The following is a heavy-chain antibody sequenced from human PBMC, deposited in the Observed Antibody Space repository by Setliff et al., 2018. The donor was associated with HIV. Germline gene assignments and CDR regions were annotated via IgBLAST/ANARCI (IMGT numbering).Heavy chain of an antibody. CDR2: IKQDGSEM. Sequence: PGGSLRLSCAASGFTFSSYWMSWVRQAPGKGLEWVANIKQDGSEMYYVDSVKGRFTISRDNAKNSLFLQMKSLRAEDTGVYYCARDFYGSGSPPRGYWGQGTLVTVSS. V-gene: IGHV3-7*01. CDR3: ARDFYGSGSPPRGY. CDR1: GFTFSSYW. D-gene: IGHD3-10*01. J-gene: IGHJ4*02.